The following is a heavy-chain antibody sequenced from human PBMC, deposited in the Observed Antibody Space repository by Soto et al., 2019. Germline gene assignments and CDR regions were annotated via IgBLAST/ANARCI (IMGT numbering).Heavy chain of an antibody. V-gene: IGHV3-23*01. CDR3: AKDRLYGYQPFDS. Sequence: EVQLLESGGGLVQPGGSLRLSCAASGFAFSTYAMNWVRQAPGKGLEWVSSISGSGAGTYYADSVKGRFTISRDNSKNTLYLQMNSLRAEDAAVHYCAKDRLYGYQPFDSWGQGTLVAVSS. CDR1: GFAFSTYA. D-gene: IGHD2-2*01. CDR2: ISGSGAGT. J-gene: IGHJ4*02.